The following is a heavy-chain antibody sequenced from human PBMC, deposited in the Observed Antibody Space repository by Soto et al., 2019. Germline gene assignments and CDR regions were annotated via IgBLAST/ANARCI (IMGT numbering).Heavy chain of an antibody. V-gene: IGHV2-5*02. J-gene: IGHJ4*02. CDR2: IYWDDDK. Sequence: QITLKESGPPLVKPTQTLTLTCTFSGFSLSTSGVGVGWIRQPPGKALEWLALIYWDDDKRYSPSLNNRLTITKESYQNQVVLTMTNMDPVDTATYHCAHSVQDSSSWTGFDYWGQGTLVTVSS. D-gene: IGHD6-13*01. CDR3: AHSVQDSSSWTGFDY. CDR1: GFSLSTSGVG.